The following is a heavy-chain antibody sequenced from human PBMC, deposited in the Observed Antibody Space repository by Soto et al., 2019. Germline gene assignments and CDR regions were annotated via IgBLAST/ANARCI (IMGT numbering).Heavy chain of an antibody. CDR1: RFTFSNYS. D-gene: IGHD2-2*02. J-gene: IGHJ6*02. V-gene: IGHV3-21*01. CDR3: AREYTAWPLAYGLDV. Sequence: GGSLRLSCVGSRFTFSNYSINWVRQAPGKGLEWVSSISSRSDIYYADSVKGRFTISRDNAKNSVSLQMNSLRAEDTAVYYCAREYTAWPLAYGLDVWGQGTTVTVSS. CDR2: ISSRSDI.